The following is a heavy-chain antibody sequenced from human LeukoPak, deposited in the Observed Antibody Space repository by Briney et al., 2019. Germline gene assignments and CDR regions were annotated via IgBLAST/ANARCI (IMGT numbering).Heavy chain of an antibody. V-gene: IGHV5-51*01. Sequence: GESLKISCKGSGYRFTNYWIGWVRQMPGKGLELMGSIYPGDSDTRYSPSFQGQVTISADKSISTAFLQWSSLKASDTAIYYCTRQGVFYSDSSAFYYWGQGTLVTVSS. CDR3: TRQGVFYSDSSAFYY. CDR2: IYPGDSDT. D-gene: IGHD3-22*01. J-gene: IGHJ4*02. CDR1: GYRFTNYW.